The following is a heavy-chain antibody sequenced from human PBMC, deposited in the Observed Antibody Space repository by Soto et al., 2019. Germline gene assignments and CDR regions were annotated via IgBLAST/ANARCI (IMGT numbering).Heavy chain of an antibody. CDR3: AAGILAAAGRGVSSHYYYYGMDV. Sequence: SVKVSCKASGFTFTSSAVQWVRQARGQRLEWIGWIVVGSGNTNYAQKFQERVTITRDMSTSTAYMELSSLRSEDTAVYYCAAGILAAAGRGVSSHYYYYGMDVWGQGTTVTV. CDR2: IVVGSGNT. V-gene: IGHV1-58*01. CDR1: GFTFTSSA. J-gene: IGHJ6*02. D-gene: IGHD6-13*01.